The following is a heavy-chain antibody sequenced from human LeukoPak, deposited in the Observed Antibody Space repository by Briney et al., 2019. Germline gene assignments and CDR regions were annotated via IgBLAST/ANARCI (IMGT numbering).Heavy chain of an antibody. CDR1: GFTFSSHW. J-gene: IGHJ4*02. CDR3: AKASMARPFDY. V-gene: IGHV3-7*03. D-gene: IGHD1-1*01. CDR2: INQDGSER. Sequence: EGSLRLSCAASGFTFSSHWMTWVRQAPGKGLEWVANINQDGSERYYVDSVKGRFTISRDNSKNSLYLQMNSLRTEDTALYYCAKASMARPFDYWGQGTLVTVSS.